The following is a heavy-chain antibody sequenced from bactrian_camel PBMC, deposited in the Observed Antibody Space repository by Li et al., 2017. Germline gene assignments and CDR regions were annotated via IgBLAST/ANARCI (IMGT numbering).Heavy chain of an antibody. Sequence: VQLVESGGGTVQAGESLTLSCVASGLIAGSTCMAWFRQARGKENEGVACIETRASRRYYSDSVKGRFTISQDNAKKTVHLQMNSLKPEDTAMYYCAADVVPSQEHAWVLGENGFWGQGTQVTVS. V-gene: IGHV3S40*01. CDR3: AADVVPSQEHAWVLGENGF. CDR1: GLIAGSTC. J-gene: IGHJ6*01. D-gene: IGHD3*01. CDR2: IETRASRR.